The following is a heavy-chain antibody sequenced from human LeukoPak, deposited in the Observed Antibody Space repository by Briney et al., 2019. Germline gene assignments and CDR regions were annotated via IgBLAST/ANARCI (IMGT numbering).Heavy chain of an antibody. J-gene: IGHJ4*02. CDR1: GYTFTSYY. Sequence: ASVKVSCKASGYTFTSYYMHWVRQAPGQGLEWMGIINPSGGSTSYAQKFQGRVTMTRDTSTSTVYMALSSLRSEDTAVYYCASALFVDAYFYYCGQGTLVTVSS. V-gene: IGHV1-46*03. CDR2: INPSGGST. CDR3: ASALFVDAYFYY. D-gene: IGHD2-21*01.